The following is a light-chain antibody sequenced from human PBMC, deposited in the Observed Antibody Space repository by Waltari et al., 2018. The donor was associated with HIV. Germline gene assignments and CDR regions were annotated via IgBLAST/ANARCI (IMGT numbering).Light chain of an antibody. Sequence: SYVLTQPPSASVAPGKTARITCGGENIGSKSVNWYQKQPGQAPVMVIYHDTDRPSGIPDRVSGSNSEDTATLTIRRVEAGDEADYFCQVWDTNTDQYVIFGGGTNLAV. CDR2: HDT. CDR3: QVWDTNTDQYVI. J-gene: IGLJ2*01. V-gene: IGLV3-21*01. CDR1: NIGSKS.